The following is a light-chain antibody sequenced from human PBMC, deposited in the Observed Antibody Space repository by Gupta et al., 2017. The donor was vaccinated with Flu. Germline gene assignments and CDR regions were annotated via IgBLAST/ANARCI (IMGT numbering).Light chain of an antibody. Sequence: TGYRSTRNCNTRYCVVCNTFKRNYLAWYQQKPGQAPRLLIYGASSRATGVPDRFSGSGSGTDFTLIISRLEPEDFAIYYCQQDYSSPFTFGRGTQVEIK. CDR3: QQDYSSPFT. V-gene: IGKV3-20*01. CDR2: GAS. CDR1: NTFKRNY. J-gene: IGKJ4*01.